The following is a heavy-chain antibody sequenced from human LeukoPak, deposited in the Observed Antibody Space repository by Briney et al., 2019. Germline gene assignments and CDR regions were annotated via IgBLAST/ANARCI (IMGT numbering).Heavy chain of an antibody. CDR3: ARVPRRVGAAPGQEYYFDY. CDR1: GFTFSDYY. Sequence: GGSLRLSCAASGFTFSDYYMSWTRQAPGKGLEWVSYISSSGSTIYYADSVKGRFTISRDNAKNSLYLQMNSLRAEDTAVYYCARVPRRVGAAPGQEYYFDYWGQGTLVTVSS. J-gene: IGHJ4*02. CDR2: ISSSGSTI. V-gene: IGHV3-11*01. D-gene: IGHD1-26*01.